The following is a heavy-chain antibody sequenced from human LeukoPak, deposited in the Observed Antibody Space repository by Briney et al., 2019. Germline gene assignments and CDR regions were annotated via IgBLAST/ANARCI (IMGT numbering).Heavy chain of an antibody. D-gene: IGHD2-15*01. V-gene: IGHV3-21*01. CDR2: ISSSSSYI. J-gene: IGHJ3*02. CDR3: ARDSVAVTSAFDI. Sequence: GGSLRLSCAASGFTFNNFIMNWVRQAPGKGLEWVSSISSSSSYIYYADSVKGRFTISRDNAKNSRYLQMNSLRAEDTAVYYCARDSVAVTSAFDIWGQGTMVTVSS. CDR1: GFTFNNFI.